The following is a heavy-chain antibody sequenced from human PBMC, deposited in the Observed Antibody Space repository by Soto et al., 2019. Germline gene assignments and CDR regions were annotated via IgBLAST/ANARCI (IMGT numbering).Heavy chain of an antibody. CDR2: ISSSGNTI. CDR3: ASEYHPREY. J-gene: IGHJ4*02. V-gene: IGHV3-11*01. CDR1: GFTFSDYY. Sequence: GGSLRLSCAASGFTFSDYYMSWIRQAPGRGLEWVSYISSSGNTIKYADSVKGRFTISRDNAKNSLYLQMNSLRAEDTAVYCCASEYHPREYWGQGTQVTVSS.